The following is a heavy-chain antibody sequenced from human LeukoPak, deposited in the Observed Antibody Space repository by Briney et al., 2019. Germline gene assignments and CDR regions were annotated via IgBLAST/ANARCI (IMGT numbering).Heavy chain of an antibody. CDR1: GGSISSGGYY. D-gene: IGHD6-19*01. CDR2: IYYSGST. Sequence: SEILSLTCTVSGGSISSGGYYWSWIRQPPGKGLEWIGYIYYSGSTNYNPSLKSRVTISVDTSKNQFSLKLSSVTAADTAVYYCARSVRGIAVAGTSYYFDYWGQGTLVTVSS. J-gene: IGHJ4*02. CDR3: ARSVRGIAVAGTSYYFDY. V-gene: IGHV4-61*08.